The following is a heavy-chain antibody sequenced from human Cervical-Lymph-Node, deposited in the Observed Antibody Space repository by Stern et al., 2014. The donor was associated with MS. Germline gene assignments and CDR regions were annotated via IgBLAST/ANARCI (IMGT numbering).Heavy chain of an antibody. Sequence: VQLVQSGAEVKKSGESLKISCKGSGYRFANYWIGLVRQMPGKGLEWMGIIYPGDSDPRYSPSFEGQVTISADKSISTAFLHWSSLEASDTAIYYCARHYLTAVAPDHWGQGTLVTVSS. D-gene: IGHD4-23*01. CDR2: IYPGDSDP. CDR1: GYRFANYW. V-gene: IGHV5-51*01. CDR3: ARHYLTAVAPDH. J-gene: IGHJ4*02.